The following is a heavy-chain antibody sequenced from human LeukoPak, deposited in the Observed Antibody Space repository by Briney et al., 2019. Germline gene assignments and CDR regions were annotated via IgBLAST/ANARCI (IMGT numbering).Heavy chain of an antibody. J-gene: IGHJ6*03. CDR2: MNPNSGNT. Sequence: GSSVKVSCKASGYTYTSYDLNWVRQATGQGLEWMGWMNPNSGNTGSAQKFQGRVTMTRNASISTAYMELSSLRSEDTAVYYCASRYCSSTSGYTGVWDYYYMDVWGKGTTVTVSS. D-gene: IGHD2-2*02. V-gene: IGHV1-8*01. CDR1: GYTYTSYD. CDR3: ASRYCSSTSGYTGVWDYYYMDV.